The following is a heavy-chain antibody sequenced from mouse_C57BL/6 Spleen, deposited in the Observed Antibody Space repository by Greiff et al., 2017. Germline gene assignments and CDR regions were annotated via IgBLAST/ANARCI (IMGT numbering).Heavy chain of an antibody. Sequence: DVQLVESGGGLVKPGGSLKLSCAASGFTFSSYAMSWVRQTPEKRLEWVATISDGGSYTYYPDNVKGRFTISRDNAKNNLYLQMSHLKSEDTAMYYCARPYGKGGGYFDYWGQGTTLTVSS. CDR1: GFTFSSYA. V-gene: IGHV5-4*01. CDR3: ARPYGKGGGYFDY. D-gene: IGHD2-1*01. CDR2: ISDGGSYT. J-gene: IGHJ2*01.